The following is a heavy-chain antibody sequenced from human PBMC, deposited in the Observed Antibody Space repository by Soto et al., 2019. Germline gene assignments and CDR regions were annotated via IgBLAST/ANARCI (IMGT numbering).Heavy chain of an antibody. V-gene: IGHV4-31*03. Sequence: QVQLQESGPGLVKPSQTLSLTCTVSGGSISSGGYYWSWIRQHPGKGLEWIGYIYYSGSTYYNPSRKSRVTQSVDTSKNQFSLKLSSVTAADTAVYYCARDPPLLRNFDLWGRGTLVTVSS. J-gene: IGHJ2*01. CDR1: GGSISSGGYY. D-gene: IGHD3-22*01. CDR3: ARDPPLLRNFDL. CDR2: IYYSGST.